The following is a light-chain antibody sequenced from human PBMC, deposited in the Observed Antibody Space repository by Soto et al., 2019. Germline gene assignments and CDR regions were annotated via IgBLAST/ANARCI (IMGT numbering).Light chain of an antibody. CDR3: QQYYSTPLT. V-gene: IGKV4-1*01. CDR2: WAS. CDR1: QSVLYSSSNKNY. Sequence: DIVMTQSPDSLAVSLGERATINCKSSQSVLYSSSNKNYLAWYQQKPGQPPKLLIYWASTRESGVPDRFSGSGSGKDFTLTISSLHAEDVAVYCCQQYYSTPLTFGQGTKVEIK. J-gene: IGKJ1*01.